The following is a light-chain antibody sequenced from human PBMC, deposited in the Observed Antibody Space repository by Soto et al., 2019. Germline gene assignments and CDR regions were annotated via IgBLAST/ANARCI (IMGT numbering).Light chain of an antibody. J-gene: IGKJ5*01. V-gene: IGKV3-20*01. Sequence: EIVLAPSPGTLSLSPGERATLSCRASQSVSNNYLAWYRQKPGQAPWLLIYGASNRAGGIPDRFSGSGSGTDFTLTISRLEPEDFAVYYCQQHGTSPITFGQGTRLEIK. CDR1: QSVSNNY. CDR3: QQHGTSPIT. CDR2: GAS.